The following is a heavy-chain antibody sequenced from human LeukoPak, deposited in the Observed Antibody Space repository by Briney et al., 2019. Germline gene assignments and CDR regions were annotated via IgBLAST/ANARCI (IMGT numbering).Heavy chain of an antibody. V-gene: IGHV1-69-2*01. Sequence: ASVKVSCKVSGYTFTDYYMHWVQQAPGKGLEWMGLVDPEDGETIYAEKFQGRVTITADTSTDTDYMELSSLRSEDTAVYYCLTYCSSTSCYAGFDYWGQGTLVTVSS. CDR3: LTYCSSTSCYAGFDY. J-gene: IGHJ4*02. CDR1: GYTFTDYY. CDR2: VDPEDGET. D-gene: IGHD2-2*01.